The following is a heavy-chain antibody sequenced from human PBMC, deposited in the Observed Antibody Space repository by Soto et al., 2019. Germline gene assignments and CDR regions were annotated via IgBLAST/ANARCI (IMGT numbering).Heavy chain of an antibody. CDR3: ARDRADRGFDY. Sequence: QVQLEQSGAEVKKPGSSVTVSCKASGDRFTSYGINWVRQAPGQGLEWVGTVLPVLGTTNYAQKLRGRVIITADESTSTVYMELGSLRSDDTAISYCARDRADRGFDYWGQGTLVTVSS. CDR2: VLPVLGTT. J-gene: IGHJ4*02. V-gene: IGHV1-69*18. D-gene: IGHD3-10*01. CDR1: GDRFTSYG.